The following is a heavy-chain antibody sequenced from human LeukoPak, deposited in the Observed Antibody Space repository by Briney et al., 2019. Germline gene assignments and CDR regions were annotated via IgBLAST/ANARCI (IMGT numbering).Heavy chain of an antibody. Sequence: ASVKVSCKASGYTVTSYDINWVRQATGQGLEWMGWMNPNSGNTGYAQKFQGIVTSTRNTCISTAYRELSSLRSADTAVYYCARGELAARPWGDVGWFAPWGQGTLVTVSS. D-gene: IGHD6-6*01. J-gene: IGHJ5*02. CDR2: MNPNSGNT. V-gene: IGHV1-8*01. CDR1: GYTVTSYD. CDR3: ARGELAARPWGDVGWFAP.